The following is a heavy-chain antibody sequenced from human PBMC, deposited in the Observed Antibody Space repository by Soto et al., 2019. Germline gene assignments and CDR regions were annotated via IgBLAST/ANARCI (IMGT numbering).Heavy chain of an antibody. J-gene: IGHJ4*02. CDR2: ISGSGGST. CDR3: AKGDGELRITMIVDTPGDY. V-gene: IGHV3-23*01. CDR1: GFTFSSYA. D-gene: IGHD3-22*01. Sequence: GGSLRLSCAASGFTFSSYAMSWVRQAPGKGLEWVSAISGSGGSTYYADSVKGRFTISRDNSKNTLYLQMNSLRAEDTAVYYCAKGDGELRITMIVDTPGDYWGQGTLVTVSS.